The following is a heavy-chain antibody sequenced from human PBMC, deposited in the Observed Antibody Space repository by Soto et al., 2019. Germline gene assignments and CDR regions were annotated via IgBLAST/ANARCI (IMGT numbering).Heavy chain of an antibody. J-gene: IGHJ4*02. CDR3: VRLLWFGELT. V-gene: IGHV2-5*02. D-gene: IGHD3-10*01. CDR2: IYWDGDK. Sequence: QITLKESGPTLVKPTQTLTLTCTISGFSLSTSGVGMGGIRQPPGKAMDWLALIYWDGDKRYSPSLKSRLTITKDTSKNQVVLTMTNMHPVDTATYYCVRLLWFGELTWGQGTLVTVSS. CDR1: GFSLSTSGVG.